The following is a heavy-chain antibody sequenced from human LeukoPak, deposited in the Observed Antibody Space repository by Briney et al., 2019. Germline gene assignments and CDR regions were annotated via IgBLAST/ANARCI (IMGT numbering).Heavy chain of an antibody. D-gene: IGHD3-22*01. V-gene: IGHV3-9*01. CDR3: AKDSLYYYDSSGYYS. CDR2: ISWNSGSI. Sequence: GRSLRLSCAASGFTFDDYAMHWVRQAPGKGLEWVSGISWNSGSIGYADSVKGRFTISRDNAKNSLYLQMNSLRAEDTALYYCAKDSLYYYDSSGYYSWGRGTLVTVSS. J-gene: IGHJ4*02. CDR1: GFTFDDYA.